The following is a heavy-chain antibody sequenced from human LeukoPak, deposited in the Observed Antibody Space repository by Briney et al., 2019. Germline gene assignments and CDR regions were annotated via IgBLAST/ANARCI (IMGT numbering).Heavy chain of an antibody. D-gene: IGHD3-22*01. CDR3: ARRHPYYYDSSGYYDY. J-gene: IGHJ4*02. V-gene: IGHV1-2*02. CDR1: GYTFTGYY. CDR2: INPNSGGT. Sequence: ASVKVSCKASGYTFTGYYMHWVRQAPGQGLECMGWINPNSGGTNYAQKFQGRVTMTRDTSISTAYMELSRLRSDDTAVYYCARRHPYYYDSSGYYDYWGQGTLVTVSS.